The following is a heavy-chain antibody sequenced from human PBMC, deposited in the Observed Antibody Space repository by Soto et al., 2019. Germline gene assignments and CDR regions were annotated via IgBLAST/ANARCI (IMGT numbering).Heavy chain of an antibody. CDR3: ARDYGDYAYYFDY. CDR1: GVPVGSYY. CDR2: IYTNGTT. V-gene: IGHV4-4*07. J-gene: IGHJ4*02. Sequence: SETLSLTCRVSGVPVGSYYWNWLRKPVGQGLEWIGRIYTNGTTSRNPSLESRVTISVDASKNQFSLRLRSVTAADTAVYYCARDYGDYAYYFDYWGQGTLVTVSA. D-gene: IGHD4-17*01.